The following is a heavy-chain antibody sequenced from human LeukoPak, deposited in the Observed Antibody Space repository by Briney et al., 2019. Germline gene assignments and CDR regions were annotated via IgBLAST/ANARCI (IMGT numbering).Heavy chain of an antibody. V-gene: IGHV3-48*01. CDR1: GFTFSSYA. CDR3: ARGFLDADY. J-gene: IGHJ4*02. D-gene: IGHD2/OR15-2a*01. CDR2: ISSSSSTI. Sequence: GGSLRLSCAASGFTFSSYAMSWVRQAPGKGLEWVSYISSSSSTIYYADSVKGRFTISRDNAKNSLYLQMNSLRAEDTAVYYCARGFLDADYWGQGTLVTVSS.